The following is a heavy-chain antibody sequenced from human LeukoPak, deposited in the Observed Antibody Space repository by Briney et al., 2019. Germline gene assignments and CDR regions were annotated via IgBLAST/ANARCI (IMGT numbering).Heavy chain of an antibody. D-gene: IGHD3-10*01. J-gene: IGHJ4*02. CDR1: GFAFSSYA. CDR3: AKDTGIILVRGAADY. CDR2: TSGSGGNP. V-gene: IGHV3-23*01. Sequence: GGSLRLSCSASGFAFSSYAMSWVRQAPGKGLEWVSITSGSGGNPYYADSVKGRFTISRDNSKNTLYLHMNSLRAEDTALYYCAKDTGIILVRGAADYWGQGILVTVPS.